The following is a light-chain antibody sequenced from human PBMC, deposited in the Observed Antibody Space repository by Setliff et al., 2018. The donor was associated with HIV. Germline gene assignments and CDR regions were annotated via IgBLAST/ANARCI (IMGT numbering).Light chain of an antibody. CDR3: ASWDDSRKVYV. Sequence: QSVLTQSPPVSGTPGQGVTISCSGSNSNIGTTTVNWYQRLPGAAPKLLIYTNSHRPSGVPDRFSGSKSGTSASLAISGLQSEDEAEYYCASWDDSRKVYVFGSGTKVT. J-gene: IGLJ1*01. V-gene: IGLV1-44*01. CDR1: NSNIGTTT. CDR2: TNS.